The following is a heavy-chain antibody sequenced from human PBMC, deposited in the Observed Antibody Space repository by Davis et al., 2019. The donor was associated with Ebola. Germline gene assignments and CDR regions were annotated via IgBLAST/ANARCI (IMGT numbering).Heavy chain of an antibody. V-gene: IGHV5-51*01. CDR1: GYSFTNYW. J-gene: IGHJ4*02. Sequence: GESLKISCKGSGYSFTNYWIGWVRQMPGKGLEWMGTIYPGDSNTRYSPSFQGQVIISADRSFSTAYLQWSSLKASDTAMYYCGRLTMGTVAGTTIDYWGQGTLVTVSS. CDR3: GRLTMGTVAGTTIDY. D-gene: IGHD6-19*01. CDR2: IYPGDSNT.